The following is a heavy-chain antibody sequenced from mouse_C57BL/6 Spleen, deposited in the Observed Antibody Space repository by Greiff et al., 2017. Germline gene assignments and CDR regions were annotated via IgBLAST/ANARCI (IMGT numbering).Heavy chain of an antibody. V-gene: IGHV1-64*01. CDR3: ARRGVVDFDY. CDR2: IHPNSGST. D-gene: IGHD1-1*01. Sequence: QVQLQQSGAELVKPGASVKLSCKASGYTFTSYWMHWVKQRPGQGLEWIGMIHPNSGSTNYNEKFKSKATLTVDKSSSTAYMQLSSLTSEDSAVYYCARRGVVDFDYWGQGTTLTVSS. J-gene: IGHJ2*01. CDR1: GYTFTSYW.